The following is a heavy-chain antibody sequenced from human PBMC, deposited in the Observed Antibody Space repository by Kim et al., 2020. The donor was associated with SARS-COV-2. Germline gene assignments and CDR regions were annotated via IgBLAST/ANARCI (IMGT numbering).Heavy chain of an antibody. CDR2: INHSGST. J-gene: IGHJ1*01. D-gene: IGHD6-19*01. CDR1: GGSFSGYY. Sequence: SETLSLTCAVYGGSFSGYYWSWIRQPPGKGLEWIGEINHSGSTNYNPSLKSRVTISVDTSKNQFSLKLSSVTAADTAVYYCARGFLAPSSGWWYFQHWGQGTLVTVSS. CDR3: ARGFLAPSSGWWYFQH. V-gene: IGHV4-34*01.